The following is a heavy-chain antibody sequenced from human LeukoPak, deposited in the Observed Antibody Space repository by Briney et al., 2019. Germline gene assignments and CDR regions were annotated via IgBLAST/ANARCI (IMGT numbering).Heavy chain of an antibody. CDR2: IYYSGST. J-gene: IGHJ4*02. D-gene: IGHD6-19*01. V-gene: IGHV4-59*01. CDR1: GGSISSYY. CDR3: AREGMAVGFARFPIFNY. Sequence: SETLSLTCTVSGGSISSYYWNWIRQSPGKGLEWIGDIYYSGSTNYNPSLKSRVTISVDTSKNQFFLRLTSVTAADTAVYYCAREGMAVGFARFPIFNYWGQGTLVTVSS.